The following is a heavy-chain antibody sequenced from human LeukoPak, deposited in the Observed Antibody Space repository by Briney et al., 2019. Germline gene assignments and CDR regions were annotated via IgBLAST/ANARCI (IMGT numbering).Heavy chain of an antibody. CDR3: ARDRSPGNFDY. Sequence: GGSLRLSCAASGFTFSSYTMNWVRQAPGKGLEWVSSISSSSTYINYADSVKGRFTISRDNARNSLYLRMNSLRAEDTAVYYCARDRSPGNFDYWGQGTLVTVSS. CDR2: ISSSSTYI. CDR1: GFTFSSYT. D-gene: IGHD3-10*01. V-gene: IGHV3-21*01. J-gene: IGHJ4*02.